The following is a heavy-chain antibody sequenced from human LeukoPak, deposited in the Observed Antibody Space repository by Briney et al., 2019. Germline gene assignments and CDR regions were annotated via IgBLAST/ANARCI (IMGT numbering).Heavy chain of an antibody. Sequence: GGSLRLSCEASGFIFSSYWMGWVRRVPGKGLEWISYIGIDSENTKYADSVRGRFTISADKAKNSLYLQMNSLRVEDTAVYYCARDHNCAFDNWGQGTLVSVAS. CDR2: IGIDSENT. J-gene: IGHJ4*02. CDR3: ARDHNCAFDN. CDR1: GFIFSSYW. V-gene: IGHV3-48*01. D-gene: IGHD1-1*01.